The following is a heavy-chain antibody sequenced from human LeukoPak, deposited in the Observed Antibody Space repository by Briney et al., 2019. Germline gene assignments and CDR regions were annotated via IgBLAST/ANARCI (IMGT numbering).Heavy chain of an antibody. J-gene: IGHJ6*02. Sequence: ASVKVSCKASGYTFTSYGISWVRQAPGQGLEWMGWISAYNGNTNYAQKLQGRVTMTKDTSTSTDYMELRSLRSDDTAVYYCARDSITMVRGVIITYYYYYYGMDVWGQGTTVTVSS. V-gene: IGHV1-18*01. CDR3: ARDSITMVRGVIITYYYYYYGMDV. D-gene: IGHD3-10*01. CDR1: GYTFTSYG. CDR2: ISAYNGNT.